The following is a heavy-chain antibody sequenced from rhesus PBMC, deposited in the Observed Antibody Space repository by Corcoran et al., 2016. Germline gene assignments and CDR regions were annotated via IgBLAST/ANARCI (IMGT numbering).Heavy chain of an antibody. CDR2: INHNGGKN. J-gene: IGHJ4*01. D-gene: IGHD5-36*02. Sequence: QVQLQESGPGLVKPSETLSLTCVVSGYSITSGYYWNWIRPPPGKGLEWLGSINHNGGKNYLNPSLKSRITLSVDTSKNQFSLKLSSVTAADTAVYYCARRLATVTLSYFDYWGQGVLVTVSS. CDR1: GYSITSGYY. CDR3: ARRLATVTLSYFDY. V-gene: IGHV4S14*01.